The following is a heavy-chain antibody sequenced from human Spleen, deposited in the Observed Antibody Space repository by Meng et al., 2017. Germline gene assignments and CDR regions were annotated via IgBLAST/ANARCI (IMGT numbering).Heavy chain of an antibody. CDR1: GFTFSSYW. D-gene: IGHD3-10*01. J-gene: IGHJ4*02. CDR3: ARDLSGETPGYFDY. V-gene: IGHV3-74*01. Sequence: GESLKISCVASGFTFSSYWMHWVRQDPGKGLVWVSRINTDGSTTSYADSVKGRFTISRDNAKNTLYLQMNSLRAEDTAVYYCARDLSGETPGYFDYWGQGTLVTVSS. CDR2: INTDGSTT.